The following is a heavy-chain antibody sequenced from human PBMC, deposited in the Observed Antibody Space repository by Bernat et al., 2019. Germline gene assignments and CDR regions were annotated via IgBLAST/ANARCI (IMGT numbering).Heavy chain of an antibody. J-gene: IGHJ5*02. CDR3: STGSADSSSTGLDRWFDL. V-gene: IGHV3-30*03. CDR2: ISYDGSNK. D-gene: IGHD6-6*01. CDR1: GFTFSSYG. Sequence: QVQLVESGGGVVQPGRSLRLSCAASGFTFSSYGMHWVRQAPGKGLEWVAAISYDGSNKYYADSVKGRFTISRDNSKNTLYLQMNSLRAEDTAVYYCSTGSADSSSTGLDRWFDLWGQGTLVTVSS.